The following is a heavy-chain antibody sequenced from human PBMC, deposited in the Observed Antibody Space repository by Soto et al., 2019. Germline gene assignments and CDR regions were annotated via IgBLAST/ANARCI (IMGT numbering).Heavy chain of an antibody. CDR2: VHISGHS. V-gene: IGHV4-4*02. CDR1: VGSVRAPDW. J-gene: IGHJ5*01. D-gene: IGHD1-1*01. CDR3: ARVRQGCSANNCYFDP. Sequence: PSETLSLTCTLSVGSVRAPDWWNWVRQSPDKGLEWIAEVHISGHSNYNPSLRSRVSVSIDSSKNQFYLNLNSVTAADTAIYYCARVRQGCSANNCYFDPWGQGTQVTVS.